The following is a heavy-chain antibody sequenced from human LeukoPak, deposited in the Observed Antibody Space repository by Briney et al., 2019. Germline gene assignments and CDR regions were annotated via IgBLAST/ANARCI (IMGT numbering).Heavy chain of an antibody. Sequence: PGRSLRLSCAASGFTFSSYGMHWVRQAPGKGLEWVAVIWYDGSNKYYADSVKGRFTISRDNSKNTLYLQTNSLRAEDTAVYYCASSGSYYYFDYWGQGTLVTVSS. CDR2: IWYDGSNK. CDR1: GFTFSSYG. V-gene: IGHV3-33*01. CDR3: ASSGSYYYFDY. J-gene: IGHJ4*02. D-gene: IGHD1-26*01.